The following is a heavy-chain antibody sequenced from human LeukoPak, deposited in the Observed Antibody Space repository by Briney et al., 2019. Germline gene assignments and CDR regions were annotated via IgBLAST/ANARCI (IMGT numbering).Heavy chain of an antibody. CDR1: GLTIGNNY. CDR3: ARDPPAVSINTYA. J-gene: IGHJ4*02. CDR2: IFSHGET. Sequence: GGSLRLSCAASGLTIGNNYMNWVRQAPGKGLEWVSLIFSHGETSYADSVKGRFTISRDNSKNTLYLQMNGLRVEDTAVYYCARDPPAVSINTYAWGQGTLVTVSS. D-gene: IGHD2-8*01. V-gene: IGHV3-66*01.